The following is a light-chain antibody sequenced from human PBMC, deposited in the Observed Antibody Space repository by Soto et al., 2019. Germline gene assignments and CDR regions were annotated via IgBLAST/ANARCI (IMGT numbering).Light chain of an antibody. CDR1: QGVRDN. CDR2: GPS. J-gene: IGKJ3*01. Sequence: EIVMTQSPATLSVSPGERATLSCRASQGVRDNLAWYQQRPGQPPRLLIYGPSTRATGIPARFSGSGSGTDFTLTISSLQSEDFAVYYCQQYNDWPLTFGPGTKVDIK. V-gene: IGKV3-15*01. CDR3: QQYNDWPLT.